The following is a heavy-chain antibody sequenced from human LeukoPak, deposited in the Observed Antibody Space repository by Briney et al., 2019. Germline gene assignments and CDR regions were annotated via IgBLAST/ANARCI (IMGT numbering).Heavy chain of an antibody. J-gene: IGHJ4*02. CDR1: GFTFSSYW. CDR3: ARPSRAESGYSNFDC. CDR2: IKLDVSEK. Sequence: PGGSLRLSCAASGFTFSSYWMSWVRQAPGKGLEWVANIKLDVSEKNYVDSVKGRFTISRDNAKNSLYLHMSSLTAADTAVYYCARPSRAESGYSNFDCWGQGTLVTVSS. D-gene: IGHD3-3*01. V-gene: IGHV3-7*01.